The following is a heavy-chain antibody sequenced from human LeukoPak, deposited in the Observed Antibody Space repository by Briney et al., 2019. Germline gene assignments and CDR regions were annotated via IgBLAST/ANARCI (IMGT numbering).Heavy chain of an antibody. CDR1: GFTVSNNY. Sequence: PGGSLRLSCAVSGFTVSNNYMSWVRQAPGKGLEWVSVIYSGDTTYYADSVKGRFTISRDNSKNTLYLQMNSLRAEDTAVYYCARDTLYSSSSLIGDYWGQGTLVTVSS. J-gene: IGHJ4*02. V-gene: IGHV3-53*01. CDR2: IYSGDTT. CDR3: ARDTLYSSSSLIGDY. D-gene: IGHD6-6*01.